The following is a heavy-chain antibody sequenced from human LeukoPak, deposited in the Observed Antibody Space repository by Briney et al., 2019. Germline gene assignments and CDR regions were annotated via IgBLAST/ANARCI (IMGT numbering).Heavy chain of an antibody. V-gene: IGHV4-34*01. CDR1: GGSFSGYY. Sequence: SETLSLTCAVYGGSFSGYYWSWIRQPPGKGLEWIGEINHSGSTNYNPSLKSRVTISVDTSKNQFSLKLSSVTAADTAVYYCARGQAGYYGSSGYVDWGQGTLVTVSS. J-gene: IGHJ4*02. D-gene: IGHD3-22*01. CDR2: INHSGST. CDR3: ARGQAGYYGSSGYVD.